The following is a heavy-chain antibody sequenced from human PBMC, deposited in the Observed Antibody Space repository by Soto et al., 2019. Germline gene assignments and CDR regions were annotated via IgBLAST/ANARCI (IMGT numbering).Heavy chain of an antibody. Sequence: GASLKVSCKASGGTFSSYAISWVRHAPGQGLEWMGGIIPIFGTANYAQKFQGRVTITADESTSTAYMELSSLRSEDTAVYYCAREYTRRNYHDPSEKGYDCGQGTLVTVAS. D-gene: IGHD3-22*01. J-gene: IGHJ4*02. CDR3: AREYTRRNYHDPSEKGYD. CDR2: IIPIFGTA. CDR1: GGTFSSYA. V-gene: IGHV1-69*13.